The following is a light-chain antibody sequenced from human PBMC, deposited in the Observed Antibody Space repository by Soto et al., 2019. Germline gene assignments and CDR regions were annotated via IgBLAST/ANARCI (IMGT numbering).Light chain of an antibody. J-gene: IGKJ1*01. CDR2: DAS. V-gene: IGKV3-11*01. Sequence: EIVLTQSPAILSMSPGERATLSCRASQSVSSYFAWYQQKPGPAPRLLIYDASNRATGVPARFSGSGSGTDFTLTISSLEPEDFAVYYCQQRRYWPVTFGQGTKVEIK. CDR1: QSVSSY. CDR3: QQRRYWPVT.